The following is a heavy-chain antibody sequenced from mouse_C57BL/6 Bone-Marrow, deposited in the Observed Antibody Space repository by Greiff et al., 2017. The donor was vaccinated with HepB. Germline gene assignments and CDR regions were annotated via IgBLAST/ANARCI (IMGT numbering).Heavy chain of an antibody. Sequence: EVKLMESGGGLVQPGGSLSLSCAASGFTFTDYYMSWVRQPPGKALEWLGFIRNKANGYTTEYSASVKGRFTISRDNPQSILYLQMNALRAEDSATYYCARGEAWYFDVWGTGTTVTVSS. J-gene: IGHJ1*03. CDR3: ARGEAWYFDV. V-gene: IGHV7-3*01. CDR2: IRNKANGYTT. CDR1: GFTFTDYY. D-gene: IGHD2-13*01.